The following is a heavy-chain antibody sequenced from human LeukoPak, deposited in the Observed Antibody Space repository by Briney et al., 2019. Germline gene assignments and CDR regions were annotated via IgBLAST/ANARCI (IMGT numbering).Heavy chain of an antibody. V-gene: IGHV3-21*01. CDR2: ISSSSSYI. CDR1: GFTFSSYS. CDR3: AREGVFYDSSGYHAPFDY. J-gene: IGHJ4*02. Sequence: GGSLRLSCAASGFTFSSYSMNWVRQAPGKGLEWVSSISSSSSYIYYGDSVKGRFTISRDNAKNSLYLQMNSLRAEDTAVYYCAREGVFYDSSGYHAPFDYWGQGTLVTVSS. D-gene: IGHD3-22*01.